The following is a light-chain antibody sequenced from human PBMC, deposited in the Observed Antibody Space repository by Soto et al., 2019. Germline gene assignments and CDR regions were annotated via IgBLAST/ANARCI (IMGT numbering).Light chain of an antibody. CDR3: QQYSGSIT. CDR1: QSLGGNN. J-gene: IGKJ5*01. V-gene: IGKV3-20*01. Sequence: EIVLTQSPGTLSLYSGETATLSCRASQSLGGNNLAWYHHRPGQAPRLLIYDSSRRATGIPDRFSGSGSGTDYTLTISRLEPEDFAIYYCQQYSGSITFGQGTRLEIE. CDR2: DSS.